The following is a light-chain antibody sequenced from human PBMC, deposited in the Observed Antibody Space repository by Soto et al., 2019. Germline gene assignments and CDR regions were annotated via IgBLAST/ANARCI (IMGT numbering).Light chain of an antibody. Sequence: QSALTQPASVSGSPGQSITISCTGTSSDVGAYNFVSWHQQHPGKAPKLMIYNVYDRPSGISYRFSGSKSGNTASLTSSGLQGEDEADYYCSAYTGSRTYGFGTGAKRTVL. CDR1: SSDVGAYNF. V-gene: IGLV2-14*03. CDR2: NVY. CDR3: SAYTGSRTYG. J-gene: IGLJ1*01.